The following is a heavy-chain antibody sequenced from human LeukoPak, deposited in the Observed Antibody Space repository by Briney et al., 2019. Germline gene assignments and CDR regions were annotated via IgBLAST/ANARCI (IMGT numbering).Heavy chain of an antibody. CDR1: GFTFSSYS. CDR3: ARDLYYDFWSGYFGRASYGMDV. V-gene: IGHV3-21*01. Sequence: GGSLRLSCAASGFTFSSYSMNWVRQAPGKGLEWVSSISSSSSYIYYADSVKGRFTISRDNAKNSLYLQMNSLRAEDTAVYYCARDLYYDFWSGYFGRASYGMDVWGQGTTVTVSS. J-gene: IGHJ6*02. D-gene: IGHD3-3*01. CDR2: ISSSSSYI.